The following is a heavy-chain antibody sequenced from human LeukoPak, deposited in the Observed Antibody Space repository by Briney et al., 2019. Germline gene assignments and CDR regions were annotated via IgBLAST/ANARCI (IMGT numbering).Heavy chain of an antibody. Sequence: GGSLRLSCAASGFSFSSNSMNWVRQAPGKGLDWVSYISSSGNTIYYADSVKGRFTISRDNAKNSLYLQMNSLRAEDTAVYYCARESPPQYSYDSSSDLGPMDAFDIWGQGTMVTVSS. CDR2: ISSSGNTI. D-gene: IGHD3-22*01. CDR3: ARESPPQYSYDSSSDLGPMDAFDI. J-gene: IGHJ3*02. CDR1: GFSFSSNS. V-gene: IGHV3-48*04.